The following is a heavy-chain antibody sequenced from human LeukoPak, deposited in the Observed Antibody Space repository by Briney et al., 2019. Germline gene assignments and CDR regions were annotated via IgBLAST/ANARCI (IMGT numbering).Heavy chain of an antibody. Sequence: GASVKVSCKASGYTFTSYYMHWVRQTPGQGLEWMGIINPSGGSTSYAQKFQGRATMTRDTSTSTVYMELSSLRSEDTAVYYCARDLFIITGTTEWGQGTLVTVSS. D-gene: IGHD1-7*01. J-gene: IGHJ4*02. CDR3: ARDLFIITGTTE. CDR2: INPSGGST. CDR1: GYTFTSYY. V-gene: IGHV1-46*01.